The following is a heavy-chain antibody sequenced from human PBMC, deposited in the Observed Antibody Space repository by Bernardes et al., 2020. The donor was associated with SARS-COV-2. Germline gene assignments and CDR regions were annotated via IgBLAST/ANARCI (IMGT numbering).Heavy chain of an antibody. CDR1: GITFDDFA. V-gene: IGHV3-9*01. J-gene: IGHJ4*02. CDR2: ISWNSGSI. D-gene: IGHD6-19*01. Sequence: FLRLSCAASGITFDDFAMHWVRHSPGKGLEWVSGISWNSGSIGHAASVKGRFTISRDNAKNSLYLQMNSLRPDDTALYYCAKDYETGELGIAVEGYCGHWGQGTLVTVSS. CDR3: AKDYETGELGIAVEGYCGH.